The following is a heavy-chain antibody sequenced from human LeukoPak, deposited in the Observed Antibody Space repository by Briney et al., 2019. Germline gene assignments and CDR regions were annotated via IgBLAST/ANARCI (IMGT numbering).Heavy chain of an antibody. CDR3: AKGNGYSYGRYYFDY. Sequence: GGSLRLSCAASGFTFSSYAMGWVRQATGKGLEWVSAITASGGNTYYADSVKGRFTISRDNSKNTLYLQVNSLRAEDTAVYYCAKGNGYSYGRYYFDYWGQGTLVTVSS. J-gene: IGHJ4*02. CDR1: GFTFSSYA. D-gene: IGHD5-18*01. CDR2: ITASGGNT. V-gene: IGHV3-23*01.